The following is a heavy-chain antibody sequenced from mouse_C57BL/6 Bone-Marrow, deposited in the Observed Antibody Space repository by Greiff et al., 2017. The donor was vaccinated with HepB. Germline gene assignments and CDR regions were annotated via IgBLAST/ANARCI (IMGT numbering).Heavy chain of an antibody. CDR2: IDPSDSYT. V-gene: IGHV1-69*01. J-gene: IGHJ2*01. D-gene: IGHD3-3*01. CDR3: ARLGWNYFDY. Sequence: QVQLQQPGAELVKPGASVKMSCKASGYTFTSYWITWVKQRPGQGLEWIGEIDPSDSYTNYNQKFKGKSTLTVDKSSSTAYMQLSSLTSEDSAVYYCARLGWNYFDYWGQGTTLTVSS. CDR1: GYTFTSYW.